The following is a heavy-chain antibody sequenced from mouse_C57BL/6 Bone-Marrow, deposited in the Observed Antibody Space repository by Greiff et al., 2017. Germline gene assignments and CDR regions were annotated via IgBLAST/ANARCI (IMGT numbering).Heavy chain of an antibody. Sequence: QVQLQQSGPGLVAPSQSLSITCTVSGFSLTSYGVSWVRQPPGKGLEWLGVIWGDGSTNYHSALISRLSISKDNSKSQVFLKLNSLQTDDTATYYCAKPEGYYYGSSYGVGWYFDVWGTGTTVTVSS. CDR1: GFSLTSYG. D-gene: IGHD1-1*01. CDR3: AKPEGYYYGSSYGVGWYFDV. V-gene: IGHV2-3*01. J-gene: IGHJ1*03. CDR2: IWGDGST.